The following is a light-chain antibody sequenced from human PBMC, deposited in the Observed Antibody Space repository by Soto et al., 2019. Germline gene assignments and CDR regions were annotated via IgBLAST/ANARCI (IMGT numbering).Light chain of an antibody. CDR3: QQSNSFPWT. CDR2: AAS. V-gene: IGKV1-12*01. Sequence: DIQMTQSPSSVSAPVGDRVTITCRASHVISRWLAWYQQKPGKAPKLLIFAASTLQSGVPSRFSGSGSGTDFTLTISSLQPEDFATYSCQQSNSFPWTFGQGTKVDIK. CDR1: HVISRW. J-gene: IGKJ1*01.